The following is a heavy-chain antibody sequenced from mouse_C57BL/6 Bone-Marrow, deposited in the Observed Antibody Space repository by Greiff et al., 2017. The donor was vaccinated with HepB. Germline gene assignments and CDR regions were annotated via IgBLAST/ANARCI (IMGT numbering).Heavy chain of an antibody. CDR2: ISSGGDYI. V-gene: IGHV5-9-1*02. CDR1: GFTFSSYA. J-gene: IGHJ2*01. Sequence: EVKLVESGEGLVKPGGSLKLSCAASGFTFSSYAMSWVRQTPEKRLEWVAYISSGGDYIYYADTVKGRFTISRDNARNTLYLQMSSLKSEDTAMYYCTRGRDGYSPHYFDYWGQGTTLTVSS. CDR3: TRGRDGYSPHYFDY. D-gene: IGHD2-3*01.